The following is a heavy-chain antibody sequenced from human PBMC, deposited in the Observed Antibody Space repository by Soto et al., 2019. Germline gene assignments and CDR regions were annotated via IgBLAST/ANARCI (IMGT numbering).Heavy chain of an antibody. J-gene: IGHJ5*02. V-gene: IGHV1-46*01. CDR2: INPSGGST. CDR3: ARDIGSDSSGWYNLFDP. CDR1: GYTFTSYY. Sequence: ASVKVSCKASGYTFTSYYMHWVRQAPGQGLEWMGIINPSGGSTSYAQKFQGRVTMTRDTSTSTAYMELRSLRSDDTAVYYCARDIGSDSSGWYNLFDPWGQGTLVTVSS. D-gene: IGHD6-19*01.